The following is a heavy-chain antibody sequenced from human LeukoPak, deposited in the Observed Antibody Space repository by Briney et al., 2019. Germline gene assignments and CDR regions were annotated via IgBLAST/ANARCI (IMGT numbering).Heavy chain of an antibody. V-gene: IGHV4-59*12. D-gene: IGHD1-7*01. CDR1: GGSNSNYY. J-gene: IGHJ4*02. CDR2: IYYSGTT. Sequence: SETLSLTCTVSGGSNSNYYWNWIRQPPGKGLELIGYIYYSGTTNYNPSLKSRVTISVDTSKNQFSLKLSSVTAADTAIYYCARVYGNFRNYFDYWGQGTLVTVSP. CDR3: ARVYGNFRNYFDY.